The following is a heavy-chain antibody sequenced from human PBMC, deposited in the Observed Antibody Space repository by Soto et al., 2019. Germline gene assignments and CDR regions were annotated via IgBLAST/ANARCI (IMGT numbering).Heavy chain of an antibody. J-gene: IGHJ5*02. D-gene: IGHD3-3*01. V-gene: IGHV4-34*01. CDR1: GGSFSGYY. Sequence: SETPSLTCAVYGGSFSGYYWSWIRQPPGKGLEWIGEIXHXGXXXYXXSLKSRVTISVDTSKNQFSLKLSSVTAADTAVYYCASYDFWSGYSDPWGQGTLVTVSS. CDR3: ASYDFWSGYSDP. CDR2: IXHXGXX.